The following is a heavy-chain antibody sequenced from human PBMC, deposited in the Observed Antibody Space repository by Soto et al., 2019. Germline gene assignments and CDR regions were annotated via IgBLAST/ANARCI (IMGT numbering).Heavy chain of an antibody. V-gene: IGHV1-69*01. J-gene: IGHJ1*01. CDR3: ARDGGPLTGTTFGCCV. CDR1: GGTCSSYA. D-gene: IGHD1-20*01. CDR2: IIPIFGTA. Sequence: QVQLVQSGAEVKKPGSSVKVSCKASGGTCSSYAISWVRQAPGQGLEWMGGIIPIFGTANYAQKFQGRVTITADASTSPAYMELRSLRSEDTAVYYCARDGGPLTGTTFGCCVWGQGTLVTVSS.